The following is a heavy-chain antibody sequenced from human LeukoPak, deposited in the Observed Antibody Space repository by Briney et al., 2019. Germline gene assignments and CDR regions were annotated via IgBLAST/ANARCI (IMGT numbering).Heavy chain of an antibody. Sequence: ASVKVSCKAAGGTFSSYAISWVRQAPGQGLEWMGRFIPILGIANYAQKFQGRVTITADKSTSTAYMELSSLRSEDTAVYYCARATVAGTPDYWGQGTLVTVSS. V-gene: IGHV1-69*04. CDR3: ARATVAGTPDY. J-gene: IGHJ4*02. CDR2: FIPILGIA. D-gene: IGHD6-19*01. CDR1: GGTFSSYA.